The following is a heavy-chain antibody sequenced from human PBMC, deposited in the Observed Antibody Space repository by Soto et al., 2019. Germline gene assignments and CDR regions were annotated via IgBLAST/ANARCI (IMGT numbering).Heavy chain of an antibody. V-gene: IGHV3-23*01. CDR2: ISGSGGST. D-gene: IGHD3-10*01. J-gene: IGHJ6*02. CDR3: ALGSRSRRRYYYYGMDV. Sequence: EVQLLESGGGLVQPGGSLRLSCAASGFTFSSYAMSWVRQAPGKGLEWVSAISGSGGSTYYADSVKGRFTISRDNSKNTLYLQMNSLRAEDTAVYYCALGSRSRRRYYYYGMDVWGQGTTVTVSS. CDR1: GFTFSSYA.